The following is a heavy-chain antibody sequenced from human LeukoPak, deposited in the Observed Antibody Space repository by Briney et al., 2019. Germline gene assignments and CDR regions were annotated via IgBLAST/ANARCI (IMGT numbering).Heavy chain of an antibody. CDR2: ISSSSTYI. CDR3: ARDLLPVAHWRNWFDP. Sequence: AGGSLRLSCAASGFTFSSYSMNWVRQAPGKGLEWVSSISSSSTYIYYADSVKGRFTISRDNAKNSLYLQMNSLRAEDTAMYYCARDLLPVAHWRNWFDPWGQGTLVTVSS. D-gene: IGHD2-2*01. CDR1: GFTFSSYS. J-gene: IGHJ5*02. V-gene: IGHV3-21*01.